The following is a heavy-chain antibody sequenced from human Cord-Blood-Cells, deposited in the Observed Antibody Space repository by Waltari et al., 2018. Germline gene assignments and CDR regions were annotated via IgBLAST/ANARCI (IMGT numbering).Heavy chain of an antibody. CDR2: IYYSGST. CDR3: ATRLITGTDY. J-gene: IGHJ4*02. V-gene: IGHV4-39*01. Sequence: QLQLQESGPGLVKPSETLSLTCTVSGGSISSSSYYWGWIRQPPGKGLVWIGSIYYSGSTYYNPSLKSRVTISVDTSKNQFSMKLSSVTAADTAVYYCATRLITGTDYWGQGTLVTVSS. D-gene: IGHD1-20*01. CDR1: GGSISSSSYY.